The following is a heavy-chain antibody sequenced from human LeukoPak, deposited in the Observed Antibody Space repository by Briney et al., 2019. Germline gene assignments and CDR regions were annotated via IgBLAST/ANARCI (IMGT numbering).Heavy chain of an antibody. CDR1: GFTVSDNY. Sequence: GGSLRLSCAASGFTVSDNYMSWVRQAPGKGLEWVSIFYSGGSTYYADSVKSRFTISTDNSKTILYLQMNSLRAEDTAVYYCAREVGYSYGHDFWGQGTLVTVSS. CDR2: FYSGGST. D-gene: IGHD5-18*01. CDR3: AREVGYSYGHDF. J-gene: IGHJ4*02. V-gene: IGHV3-53*01.